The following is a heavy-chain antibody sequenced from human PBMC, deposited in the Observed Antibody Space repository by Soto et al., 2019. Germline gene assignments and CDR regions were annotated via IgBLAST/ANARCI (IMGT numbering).Heavy chain of an antibody. Sequence: PSETLSLTCTVSGGSISSSSYYWGWIRQPPGKGLEWIGSIYYSGSTYYNPSLKSRVTISVDTSKNQFSLKLSSVTAADTAVYYCARPEGDYDSYFDYWGQGTLVTV. CDR2: IYYSGST. CDR1: GGSISSSSYY. J-gene: IGHJ4*02. V-gene: IGHV4-39*01. CDR3: ARPEGDYDSYFDY. D-gene: IGHD4-17*01.